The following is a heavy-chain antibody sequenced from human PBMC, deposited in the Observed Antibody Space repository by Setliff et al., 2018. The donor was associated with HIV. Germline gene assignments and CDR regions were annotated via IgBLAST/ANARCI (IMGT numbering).Heavy chain of an antibody. D-gene: IGHD1-26*01. J-gene: IGHJ4*02. V-gene: IGHV3-7*03. Sequence: GGSLRLSCAASGFTFSNYWMDWVRQAPGKGLEWVATIKQDGSEIYYMDSVKGRFTISRDNARTSLYLEMNSLRAEDTAVYYCGVGRGYYYGVVVYWGQGTLVTVSS. CDR1: GFTFSNYW. CDR2: IKQDGSEI. CDR3: GVGRGYYYGVVVY.